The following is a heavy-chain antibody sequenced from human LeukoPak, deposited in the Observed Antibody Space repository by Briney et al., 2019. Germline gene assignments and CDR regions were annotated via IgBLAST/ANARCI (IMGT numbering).Heavy chain of an antibody. Sequence: GGSLRLSCAASGFTFSDYYMSWIRQAPGKGLEWVSSISSSSSYIYYADSVKGRFTISRDNAKNSLYLQMNSLRAEDTAVYYCARGDSSSSFGAFDIWGQGTMVTVSS. V-gene: IGHV3-11*06. J-gene: IGHJ3*02. D-gene: IGHD6-13*01. CDR3: ARGDSSSSFGAFDI. CDR1: GFTFSDYY. CDR2: ISSSSSYI.